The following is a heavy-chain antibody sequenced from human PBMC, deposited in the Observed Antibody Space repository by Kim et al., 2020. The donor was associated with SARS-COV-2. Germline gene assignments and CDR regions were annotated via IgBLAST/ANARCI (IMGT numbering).Heavy chain of an antibody. CDR2: IYYSGST. CDR3: ARAAAAGPLGGYWFDP. V-gene: IGHV4-59*01. CDR1: GGSISSYY. J-gene: IGHJ5*02. Sequence: SETLSLTCTVSGGSISSYYWSWIRQPPGKGLEWIGYIYYSGSTNYNPSLKSRVTISVDTSKNQFSLKLSSVTAADTAVYYCARAAAAGPLGGYWFDPWGQGTLVTVSS. D-gene: IGHD6-13*01.